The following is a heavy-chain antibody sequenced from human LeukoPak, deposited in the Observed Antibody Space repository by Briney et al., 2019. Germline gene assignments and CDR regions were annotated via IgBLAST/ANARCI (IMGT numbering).Heavy chain of an antibody. D-gene: IGHD2-2*02. V-gene: IGHV3-23*01. J-gene: IGHJ4*02. Sequence: PGRSLRLSCAASGFTFSSYAMSWVRQAPGKGLEWVSAISGSGGSTYYADSVKGRFTISRDNSKNTLYLQMNSLRAEDTAVYYCAKVDCSSTSCYTYYWGQGTLVTVSS. CDR1: GFTFSSYA. CDR2: ISGSGGST. CDR3: AKVDCSSTSCYTYY.